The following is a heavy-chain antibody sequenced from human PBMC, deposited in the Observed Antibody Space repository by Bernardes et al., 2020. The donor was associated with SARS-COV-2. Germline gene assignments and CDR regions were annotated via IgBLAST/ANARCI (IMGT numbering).Heavy chain of an antibody. CDR2: SNDYGDRT. J-gene: IGHJ4*02. D-gene: IGHD1-26*01. CDR3: VKDRSGTYAFDY. CDR1: GFTFSSSA. Sequence: GGSLRLSCLGSGFTFSSSAMHWVRRAPGRGLEYVSGSNDYGDRTHYAESVKGRFTISRDDSKNTIHLQMSSLRVEDTAVYHCVKDRSGTYAFDYWGQGIMVTVSS. V-gene: IGHV3-64D*06.